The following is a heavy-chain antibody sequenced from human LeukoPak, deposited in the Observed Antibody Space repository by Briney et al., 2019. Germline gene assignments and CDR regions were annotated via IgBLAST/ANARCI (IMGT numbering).Heavy chain of an antibody. J-gene: IGHJ6*03. CDR2: ISGSGGST. Sequence: PGGSLRLSCAASGFTFSSYSMRWVRQAPGKGLEWVSAISGSGGSTYYADSVKGRFTISRDNSKNTLYLQMNSLRAEDTAVYYCGKVGNGWNYKGLRYYYYYMDVWGKGTTVTVSS. D-gene: IGHD1-7*01. CDR1: GFTFSSYS. CDR3: GKVGNGWNYKGLRYYYYYMDV. V-gene: IGHV3-23*01.